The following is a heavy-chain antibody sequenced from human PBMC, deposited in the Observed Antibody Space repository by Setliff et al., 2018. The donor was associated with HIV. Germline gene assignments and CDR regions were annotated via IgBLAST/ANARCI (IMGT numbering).Heavy chain of an antibody. CDR2: IYWNNNK. Sequence: SGPTLVNPTQTLTLTCTCSGLSLSTRGVGVGWIRQSPGKALEWLAFIYWNNNKHYSTSLKSRLTVTKDTSKIRVVFTMTNMDPVDTATYDCAYSGRQLRGPYFDFWGQGTPVTVSS. CDR1: GLSLSTRGVG. CDR3: AYSGRQLRGPYFDF. V-gene: IGHV2-5*01. J-gene: IGHJ4*02. D-gene: IGHD1-1*01.